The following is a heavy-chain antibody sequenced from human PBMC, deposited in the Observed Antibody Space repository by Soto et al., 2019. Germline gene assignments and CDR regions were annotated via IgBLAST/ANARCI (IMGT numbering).Heavy chain of an antibody. CDR3: ANLRGGRIVGATTDY. V-gene: IGHV3-30-3*01. D-gene: IGHD1-26*01. Sequence: QVQLVESGGGVVQPGRSLRLSCAASGFTFSSYAMHWVRQAPGKGLEWVAVISYDGSNKYYADSVKGRFTISRDNSKNTLYLQMNSLRAEDTAVYYCANLRGGRIVGATTDYWGQGTLVTVSS. J-gene: IGHJ4*02. CDR2: ISYDGSNK. CDR1: GFTFSSYA.